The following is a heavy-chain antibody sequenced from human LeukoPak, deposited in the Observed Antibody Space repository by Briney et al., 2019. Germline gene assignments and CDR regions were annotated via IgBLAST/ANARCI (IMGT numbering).Heavy chain of an antibody. CDR1: GFTFSSYA. CDR2: ISYDGSNK. V-gene: IGHV3-30*04. D-gene: IGHD6-19*01. J-gene: IGHJ3*02. CDR3: AGVRIAVAAKDAFDI. Sequence: GGSLRLSCAASGFTFSSYAMHWVRQAPGKGLEWVAVISYDGSNKYYADSVKGRFTISRDNSKNTLYLQMNSLRAEGTAVYYCAGVRIAVAAKDAFDIWGQGTMVTVSS.